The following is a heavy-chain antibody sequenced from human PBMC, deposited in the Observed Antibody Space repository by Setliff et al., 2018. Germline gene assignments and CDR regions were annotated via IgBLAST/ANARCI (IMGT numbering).Heavy chain of an antibody. CDR1: GGPISSSSYY. Sequence: SETLSLTCSASGGPISSSSYYWVWIRQPPGKGLEWIGAIFYDGNSYYNPSLKGRVTMSVDTSKNVFSLKLRPVTAADTSVYYCARQMSPPGMARARGFNWFDPWGQGTLVTVSS. D-gene: IGHD3-10*01. V-gene: IGHV4-39*01. J-gene: IGHJ5*02. CDR3: ARQMSPPGMARARGFNWFDP. CDR2: IFYDGNS.